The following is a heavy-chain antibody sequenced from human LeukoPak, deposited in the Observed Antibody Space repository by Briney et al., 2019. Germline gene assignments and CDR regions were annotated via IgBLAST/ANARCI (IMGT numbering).Heavy chain of an antibody. CDR2: ISSSSSYI. CDR1: GFTFSSYS. V-gene: IGHV3-21*01. CDR3: ASDIVVVPAAMRGGDYFDY. D-gene: IGHD2-2*01. Sequence: GGSLRLSCAASGFTFSSYSMNWVRQAPGKGLEWVSSISSSSSYIYYADSVKGRFTISRDNAKNSLYLQMNSLRAEDTAAYYCASDIVVVPAAMRGGDYFDYWGQGTLVTVSS. J-gene: IGHJ4*02.